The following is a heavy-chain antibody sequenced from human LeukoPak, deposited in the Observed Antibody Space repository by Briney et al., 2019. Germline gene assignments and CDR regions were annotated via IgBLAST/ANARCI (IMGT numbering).Heavy chain of an antibody. CDR1: GGTFSSYA. Sequence: SVKVSCKASGGTFSSYAISWVRQAPGQGLEWMGGIIPIFGTANYAQKFQGRVTITADESTSTAYMELSSLRSEDTAVYYCARGIAVAGQTLYYYYYYMDVWGKGTTVTVSS. J-gene: IGHJ6*03. CDR2: IIPIFGTA. V-gene: IGHV1-69*13. CDR3: ARGIAVAGQTLYYYYYYMDV. D-gene: IGHD6-19*01.